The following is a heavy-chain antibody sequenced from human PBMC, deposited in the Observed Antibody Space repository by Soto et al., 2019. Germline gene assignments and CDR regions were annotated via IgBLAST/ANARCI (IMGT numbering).Heavy chain of an antibody. J-gene: IGHJ4*02. V-gene: IGHV4-59*01. Sequence: SETLSLTCTVSGGSISRYYWSWIRQPPGKGLEWIGYIYYSGSTNYNPSLKSRVTISVDTSKNQFSLKLSSVTAADTAVYYCAREHFDYGDYFDFWGQGTLVTVSS. D-gene: IGHD4-17*01. CDR2: IYYSGST. CDR1: GGSISRYY. CDR3: AREHFDYGDYFDF.